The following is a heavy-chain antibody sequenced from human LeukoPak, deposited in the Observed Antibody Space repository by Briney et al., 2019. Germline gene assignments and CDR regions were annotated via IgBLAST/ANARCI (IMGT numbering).Heavy chain of an antibody. V-gene: IGHV3-48*03. CDR2: ISSSGSTI. J-gene: IGHJ6*03. CDR3: AKDIAAAGTSDGYMDV. Sequence: GGSLRLSCAASGFTFSSYEMNWVRQAPGKGLEWVSYISSSGSTIYYADSVKGRFTISRDNAKNSLYLQMNSLRAEDTALYYCAKDIAAAGTSDGYMDVWGKGTTVTISS. CDR1: GFTFSSYE. D-gene: IGHD6-13*01.